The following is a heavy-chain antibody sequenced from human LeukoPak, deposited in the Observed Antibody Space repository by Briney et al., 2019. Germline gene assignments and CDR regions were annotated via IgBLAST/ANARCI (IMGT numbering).Heavy chain of an antibody. Sequence: GGSLRLSCTASGFTFGDYAMSWFRQAPGKGLEWVGFIRSKAYGGTTEYAASVKGRFTNSRDDSKSIAYLQMNSLKTEDTAVYYCTRAKGKGSSWYWGDYWGQGTLVTVSS. CDR2: IRSKAYGGTT. D-gene: IGHD6-13*01. J-gene: IGHJ4*02. CDR1: GFTFGDYA. CDR3: TRAKGKGSSWYWGDY. V-gene: IGHV3-49*03.